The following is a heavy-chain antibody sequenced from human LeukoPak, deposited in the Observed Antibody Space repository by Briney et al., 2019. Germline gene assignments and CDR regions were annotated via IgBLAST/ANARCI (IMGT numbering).Heavy chain of an antibody. CDR3: AKDPHAPTAVAGTVN. CDR2: ISGSGGST. CDR1: GFTFSSYA. D-gene: IGHD6-19*01. V-gene: IGHV3-23*01. J-gene: IGHJ4*02. Sequence: GGSLRLSCAASGFTFSSYAMNWVRQAPAKGLEWVSAISGSGGSTYYADSVKGRFTISRDNSKNTLYLQMNSLRAEDTAVYYCAKDPHAPTAVAGTVNWGQGTLVIVSS.